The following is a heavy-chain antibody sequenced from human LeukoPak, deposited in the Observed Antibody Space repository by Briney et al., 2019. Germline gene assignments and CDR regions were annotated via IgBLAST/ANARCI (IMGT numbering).Heavy chain of an antibody. CDR2: ISYDGSNK. J-gene: IGHJ3*02. CDR1: GFTFSSYA. Sequence: PGRSLRLSCAASGFTFSSYAMHWVRQAPGKGLEWVSVISYDGSNKYYAGSVKGRFTISRDNSKNTLYLQMNSLRAEDTAVYYCARDPQHIEVVPAAIPFDIWGQGTMVTVSS. D-gene: IGHD2-2*02. CDR3: ARDPQHIEVVPAAIPFDI. V-gene: IGHV3-30-3*01.